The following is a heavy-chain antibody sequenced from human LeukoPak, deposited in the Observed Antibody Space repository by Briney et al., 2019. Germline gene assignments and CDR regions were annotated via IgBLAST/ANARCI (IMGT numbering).Heavy chain of an antibody. CDR1: GYIFTSYW. J-gene: IGHJ4*02. V-gene: IGHV5-51*01. D-gene: IGHD3-22*01. CDR3: ARQPDSSGSPLY. CDR2: IYPGDSDT. Sequence: GESLKISCKGSGYIFTSYWIGWVRQMPGKGLEWMGIIYPGDSDTRYSPSFQGQVTISADKYISTAYLQWSSLKASDTAMFYCARQPDSSGSPLYWGQGTLVSVSS.